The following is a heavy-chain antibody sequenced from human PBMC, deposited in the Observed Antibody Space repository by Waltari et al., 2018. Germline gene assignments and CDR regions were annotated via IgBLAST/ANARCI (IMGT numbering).Heavy chain of an antibody. CDR2: IRSKTYGGTA. V-gene: IGHV3-49*03. D-gene: IGHD4-17*01. Sequence: EVQLVESGGGLVQPGRSLRLACTTSGFTFGASAMSWFRQAPGKGLEWIGFIRSKTYGGTAEYAASVRGRFTISRDDSKGIAYLQMNSLRTADTALYYCSRDGLTVGYGSWFDPWGQGTLVTVSS. J-gene: IGHJ5*02. CDR1: GFTFGASA. CDR3: SRDGLTVGYGSWFDP.